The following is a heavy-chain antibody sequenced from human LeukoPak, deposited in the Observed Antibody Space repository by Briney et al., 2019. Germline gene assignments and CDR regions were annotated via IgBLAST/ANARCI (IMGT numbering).Heavy chain of an antibody. CDR3: AKSAGGFRGGLKGTFDY. D-gene: IGHD2-15*01. CDR2: ISSSSSYI. V-gene: IGHV3-21*04. CDR1: GFTFSSYS. Sequence: NPGGSLRLSCAASGFTFSSYSMNWVRQAPGKGLEWVSSISSSSSYIYYADSVKGRFTISRDNSKNTLYLQMNSLRAEDTAVYYCAKSAGGFRGGLKGTFDYWGQGTLVTVSS. J-gene: IGHJ4*02.